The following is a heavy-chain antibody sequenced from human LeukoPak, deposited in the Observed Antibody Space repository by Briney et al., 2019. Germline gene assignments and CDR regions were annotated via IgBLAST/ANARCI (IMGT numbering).Heavy chain of an antibody. Sequence: GGSLRLSCAASGFTVSSNYMSWVRQAPGKGLEWISVIYSGGSTYYADSVKGRFTISRDNSKNTLYLQMNSLRAEDTAVYYCARAVAYSYGFDYWGQGTLVTVSS. CDR3: ARAVAYSYGFDY. CDR1: GFTVSSNY. D-gene: IGHD5-18*01. CDR2: IYSGGST. V-gene: IGHV3-53*01. J-gene: IGHJ4*02.